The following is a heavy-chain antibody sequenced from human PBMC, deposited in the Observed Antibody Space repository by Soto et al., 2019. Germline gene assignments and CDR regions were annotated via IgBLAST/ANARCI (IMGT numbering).Heavy chain of an antibody. V-gene: IGHV1-3*01. CDR1: GYTFTSYA. J-gene: IGHJ1*01. CDR3: DGGLIVSAGFQH. Sequence: QVQLVQSGAEVKKPGASVKVSCKASGYTFTSYAVHWVRQAPGQRPEWMGWINGDNGNTKYSLRFQGRVTITRDTSASTADMQLGRLRSGDTAVYYCDGGLIVSAGFQHWGQGTLVIVSS. CDR2: INGDNGNT. D-gene: IGHD3-10*01.